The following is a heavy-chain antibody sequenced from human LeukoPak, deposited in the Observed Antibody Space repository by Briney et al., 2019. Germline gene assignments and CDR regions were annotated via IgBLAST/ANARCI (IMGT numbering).Heavy chain of an antibody. CDR1: GFTFSNYD. Sequence: GRSLRLSCAASGFTFSNYDMHWVRQAPGKGLEWVAVIWFDGSNKFYADSVKGRFTISRDNSKNTLYLQMNSLRAEDTAVYYCARDRYHYGMDVWGQGTTVTVSS. J-gene: IGHJ6*02. CDR3: ARDRYHYGMDV. CDR2: IWFDGSNK. V-gene: IGHV3-33*01.